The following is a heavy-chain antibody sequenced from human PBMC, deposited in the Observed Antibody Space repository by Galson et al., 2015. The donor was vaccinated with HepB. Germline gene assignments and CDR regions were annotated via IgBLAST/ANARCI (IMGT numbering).Heavy chain of an antibody. Sequence: QSGEEVKKPGESLRISCTGSGYSFTSYWISWVRQMPGKGLEWLGRIDPSDSYTHYSPSFQGHVTISADKSISTAYLQWSSLKASDTAMYYCAREGRGELSFSGGSVGGVDSWFDPWGQGTLVTVSS. CDR3: AREGRGELSFSGGSVGGVDSWFDP. CDR2: IDPSDSYT. D-gene: IGHD3-16*02. V-gene: IGHV5-10-1*01. J-gene: IGHJ5*02. CDR1: GYSFTSYW.